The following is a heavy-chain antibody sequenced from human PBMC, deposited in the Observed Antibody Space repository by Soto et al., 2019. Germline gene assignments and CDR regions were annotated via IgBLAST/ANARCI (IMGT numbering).Heavy chain of an antibody. Sequence: EVQLVESGGGLIQPGGSLRLSCEASGFTVSSNYMSWVRQAPGKGLEWVSGIYSGGSTYYADSVKGRFTIARDNSKNTLYLQMNSLRGEDTAVYYCATYSYGVYYGMDVWGQGTTVNVSS. J-gene: IGHJ6*02. CDR2: IYSGGST. CDR3: ATYSYGVYYGMDV. V-gene: IGHV3-53*01. D-gene: IGHD5-18*01. CDR1: GFTVSSNY.